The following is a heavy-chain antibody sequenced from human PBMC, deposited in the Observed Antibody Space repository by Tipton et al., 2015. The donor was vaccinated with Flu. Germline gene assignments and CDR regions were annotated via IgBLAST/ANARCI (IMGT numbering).Heavy chain of an antibody. J-gene: IGHJ4*02. CDR3: ARGRSSRILY. V-gene: IGHV4-34*01. CDR2: INHSGST. CDR1: GGSFSGYY. Sequence: TLSLTCAVYGGSFSGYYWSWIRQPPGKGLEWIGEINHSGSTNYNPSLKSRVTISVDTSKNQFSLKLSSVTAADTAVYYCARGRSSRILYWGQGTLVTVSS. D-gene: IGHD6-13*01.